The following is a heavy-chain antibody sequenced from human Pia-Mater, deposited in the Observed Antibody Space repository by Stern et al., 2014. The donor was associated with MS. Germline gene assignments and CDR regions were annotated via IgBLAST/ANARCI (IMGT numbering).Heavy chain of an antibody. J-gene: IGHJ5*02. Sequence: EVQLVESGGGLVQPGGSLRLSCAASGFTFSSYSMNWVRQAPGKGLEWVSYISSSSSTIYYADSVQGRFTISRDNAKNSLYLQMNSLRDEDTAVYYCARDRRYYDSSGYPNWFDPWGQGTLVTVSS. CDR2: ISSSSSTI. CDR3: ARDRRYYDSSGYPNWFDP. V-gene: IGHV3-48*02. CDR1: GFTFSSYS. D-gene: IGHD3-22*01.